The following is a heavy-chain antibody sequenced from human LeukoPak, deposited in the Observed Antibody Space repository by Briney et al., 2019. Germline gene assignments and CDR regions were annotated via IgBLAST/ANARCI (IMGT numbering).Heavy chain of an antibody. V-gene: IGHV3-30*02. CDR3: ARDRGYCSSTSCYLIFDY. CDR2: IRYDGSNK. CDR1: GFTFSSYG. J-gene: IGHJ4*02. Sequence: GGSLRLSCAASGFTFSSYGMHWVRQAPGKGLEWVAFIRYDGSNKYYADSVKGRFTISRDNSKNTLYLQMNSLRAEDTAVYYCARDRGYCSSTSCYLIFDYWGQGTLVTVSS. D-gene: IGHD2-2*01.